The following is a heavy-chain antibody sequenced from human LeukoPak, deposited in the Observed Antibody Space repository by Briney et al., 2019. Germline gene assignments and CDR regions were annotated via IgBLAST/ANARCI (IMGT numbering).Heavy chain of an antibody. Sequence: GASVKVSCKASGGTFSSYAISWVRQAPGQGLEWMGGIIPIFGTANYAQKFQGRVTITADESTSTAYMELSSLRSEDTAVYYCARRPRFGGDYYFDYGAREPWSPSPQ. CDR1: GGTFSSYA. D-gene: IGHD3-10*01. J-gene: IGHJ4*02. V-gene: IGHV1-69*13. CDR3: ARRPRFGGDYYFD. CDR2: IIPIFGTA.